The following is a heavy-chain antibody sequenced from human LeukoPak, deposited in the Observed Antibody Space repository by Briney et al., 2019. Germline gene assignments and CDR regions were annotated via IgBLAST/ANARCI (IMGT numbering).Heavy chain of an antibody. Sequence: ASVKVSCKASGYTFTSYYMHWVRQAPGQGLEWMGIINPSGGSTSHAQKFQGRVTMTRDTSTSTVYMELSSLRSEDTAVYYCARDRAGQYYDSSGYSYGMGVWGQGTTVTVSS. CDR3: ARDRAGQYYDSSGYSYGMGV. CDR1: GYTFTSYY. D-gene: IGHD3-22*01. CDR2: INPSGGST. J-gene: IGHJ6*02. V-gene: IGHV1-46*01.